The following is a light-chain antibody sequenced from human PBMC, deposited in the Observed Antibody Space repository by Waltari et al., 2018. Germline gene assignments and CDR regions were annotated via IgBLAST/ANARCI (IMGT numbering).Light chain of an antibody. J-gene: IGKJ1*01. CDR1: QSVRTY. Sequence: DIQMTQSPSTLSASVADRATITCRASQSVRTYFAWYQQKPGKAPKLLIYKASTLKTGVPSRFRGSGSETEFTLTIASLQPDDFGTYYCQQYNTYSWTFGQGTEVDIK. CDR2: KAS. CDR3: QQYNTYSWT. V-gene: IGKV1-5*03.